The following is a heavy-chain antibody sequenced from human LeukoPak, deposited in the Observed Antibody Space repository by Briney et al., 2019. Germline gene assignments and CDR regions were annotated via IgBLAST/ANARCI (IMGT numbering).Heavy chain of an antibody. J-gene: IGHJ6*03. CDR1: GGTFSSYA. V-gene: IGHV1-69*04. CDR2: IIPILGIA. D-gene: IGHD2-2*02. CDR3: ARSGCSSTSCYTGVYYYYMDV. Sequence: SVKVSCKASGGTFSSYAISWVRQAPGQGLEWMGRIIPILGIANYAQKFQGRVTITADKSTSTAYMELSSLRSEDTAVYYCARSGCSSTSCYTGVYYYYMDVWGKGTTVTVSS.